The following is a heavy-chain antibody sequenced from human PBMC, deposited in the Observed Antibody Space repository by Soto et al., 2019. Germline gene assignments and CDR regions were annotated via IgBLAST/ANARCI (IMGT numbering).Heavy chain of an antibody. D-gene: IGHD2-15*01. J-gene: IGHJ5*02. CDR3: ARTVVAAGGSWFDP. CDR1: GYTFTSYG. Sequence: ASVKVSCKASGYTFTSYGISWLRQSAGQGLEWMGWISAYNGNTNYAQKLQGRVTMTTDTSTSTAYMELRSLRSDDTAVYYCARTVVAAGGSWFDPWGQGTLVTAPQ. V-gene: IGHV1-18*01. CDR2: ISAYNGNT.